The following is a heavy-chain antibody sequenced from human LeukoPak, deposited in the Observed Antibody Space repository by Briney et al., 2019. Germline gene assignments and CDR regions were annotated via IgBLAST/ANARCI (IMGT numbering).Heavy chain of an antibody. J-gene: IGHJ3*01. CDR1: GGSISSGGYY. CDR2: IYYSGST. D-gene: IGHD3-22*01. V-gene: IGHV4-31*03. CDR3: ARELYYYDSSGYLL. Sequence: SQTLSLTCTVSGGSISSGGYYWSWIRQHPGKGLEWIGFIYYSGSTYYNPSLKSRVTISIDTSKNQFSLKLSSVTAADTAVYYCARELYYYDSSGYLLWGQGTMVTVSS.